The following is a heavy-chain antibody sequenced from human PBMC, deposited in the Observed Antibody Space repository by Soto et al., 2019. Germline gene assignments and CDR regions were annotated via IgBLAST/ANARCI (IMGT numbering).Heavy chain of an antibody. V-gene: IGHV3-15*07. D-gene: IGHD2-2*01. CDR3: TTVPIVVVPAAMFGAEVYYGMDV. CDR2: IKSKTDGGTT. CDR1: GFTFSNAW. J-gene: IGHJ6*02. Sequence: GGSLRLSCAASGFTFSNAWMNWVRQAPGKGLEWVGRIKSKTDGGTTDYAAPVKGRFTISRDDSKNTLYLQMNSLKTEDTAVYYCTTVPIVVVPAAMFGAEVYYGMDVWGQGTTVTVSS.